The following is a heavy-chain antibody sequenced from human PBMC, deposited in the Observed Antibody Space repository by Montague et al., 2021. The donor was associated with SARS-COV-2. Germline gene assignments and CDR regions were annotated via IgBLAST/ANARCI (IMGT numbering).Heavy chain of an antibody. V-gene: IGHV3-23*03. D-gene: IGHD5-24*01. CDR3: ARNPTVTGMAATISWYFDL. J-gene: IGHJ2*01. Sequence: SLRLCCAASGFTFSGYAMSWVRQAPGKGLEWVSSVFASGSGTYYADSVKGRFTISRDNSKSTLFLQMNSLRAEDTAIYYCARNPTVTGMAATISWYFDLWGRGTLVTASS. CDR2: VFASGSGT. CDR1: GFTFSGYA.